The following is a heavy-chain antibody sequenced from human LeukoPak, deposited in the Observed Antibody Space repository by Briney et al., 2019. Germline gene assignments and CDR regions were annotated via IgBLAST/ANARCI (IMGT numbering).Heavy chain of an antibody. D-gene: IGHD3-3*01. J-gene: IGHJ6*02. CDR3: ARSTDFWSGYYNYYGMDV. V-gene: IGHV3-7*03. CDR1: GFTFSSYA. CDR2: IKQDGSEK. Sequence: GGSLRLSCAASGFTFSSYAMSWVRQAPGKGLEWVANIKQDGSEKYYVDSVKGRFTISRDNAKNSLYLQMNSLRAEDTAVYYCARSTDFWSGYYNYYGMDVWGQGTTVTVSS.